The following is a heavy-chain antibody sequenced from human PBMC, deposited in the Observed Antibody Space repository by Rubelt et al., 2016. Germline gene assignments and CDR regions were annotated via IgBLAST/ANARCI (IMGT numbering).Heavy chain of an antibody. Sequence: QITLRESGPTRVKPTQTLTLTCTFSGFSLTARPVGVAWVRQPPGRALEFLVVIYWDDDKRYSPSLKNRLTVTKDTSKNQVVLTMTNMDPGDTGTYYCAHRRHYDGAGNEGDFDDWGQGILVTVAS. CDR1: GFSLTARPVG. CDR3: AHRRHYDGAGNEGDFDD. D-gene: IGHD3-22*01. V-gene: IGHV2-5*02. CDR2: IYWDDDK. J-gene: IGHJ4*02.